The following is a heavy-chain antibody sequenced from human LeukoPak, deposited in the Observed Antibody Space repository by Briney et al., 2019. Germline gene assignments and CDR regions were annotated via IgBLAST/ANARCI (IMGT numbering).Heavy chain of an antibody. J-gene: IGHJ4*02. V-gene: IGHV3-21*01. CDR2: ISSSSSYI. CDR1: GFTFSSYS. CDR3: AREREYSSSWYRFDY. D-gene: IGHD6-13*01. Sequence: GGSLRLSCAASGFTFSSYSMNWVRQAPGKGLEWVSSISSSSSYIYYADSVKGRFTISRDNAKNSLYLQMNSLRAEDTAVYYCAREREYSSSWYRFDYWGQGTLVIVSS.